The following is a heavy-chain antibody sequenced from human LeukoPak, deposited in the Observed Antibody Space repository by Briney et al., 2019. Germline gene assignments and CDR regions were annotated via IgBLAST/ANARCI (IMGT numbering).Heavy chain of an antibody. CDR2: IKQDGSEK. J-gene: IGHJ4*02. CDR3: GPSSWDY. Sequence: GGSLSLSCAASGFTFSNYWMSWVRQADGKGLEWVANIKQDGSEKYYVDSVKGRFTISRDNAKNSLYLQINSLRAEDPAIYYCGPSSWDYWGQGTLVTVSS. D-gene: IGHD6-19*01. V-gene: IGHV3-7*01. CDR1: GFTFSNYW.